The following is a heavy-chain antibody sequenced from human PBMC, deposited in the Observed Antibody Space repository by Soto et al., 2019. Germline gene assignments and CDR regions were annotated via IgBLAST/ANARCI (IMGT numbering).Heavy chain of an antibody. J-gene: IGHJ4*01. D-gene: IGHD1-26*01. V-gene: IGHV3-23*01. Sequence: EVQLLESGGGLVQPGGSLRLSCAASGFTFSSYAMRWVRQAPVKGLEWVSAISGSGGSTYYADSVKGRFTISRDNSKNTLYLQMNSLRAEDTAVYYCARRGSGSYYDYWGHGTLVTVSS. CDR3: ARRGSGSYYDY. CDR1: GFTFSSYA. CDR2: ISGSGGST.